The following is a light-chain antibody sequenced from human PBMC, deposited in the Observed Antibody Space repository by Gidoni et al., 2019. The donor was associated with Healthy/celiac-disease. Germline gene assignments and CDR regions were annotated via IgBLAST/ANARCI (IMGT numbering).Light chain of an antibody. J-gene: IGLJ2*01. CDR2: DVS. CDR1: SSDVGGYNY. V-gene: IGLV2-14*01. CDR3: SSYTSSSTRVI. Sequence: ALTQPDYVSGSPGQSITISCTGTSSDVGGYNYVSWYQQHPGKAPKPMIYDVSNRPSGVSNRFSGSKSGNTASLTISGLQAEDEADYYCSSYTSSSTRVIFGGGTKLTVL.